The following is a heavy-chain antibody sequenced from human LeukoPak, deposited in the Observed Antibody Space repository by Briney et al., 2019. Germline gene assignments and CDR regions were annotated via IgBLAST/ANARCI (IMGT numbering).Heavy chain of an antibody. CDR1: EYTFTNYY. V-gene: IGHV1-2*02. Sequence: GASVKVSCKASEYTFTNYYMHWVRQAPRQGLEWMGWINPNSGGTNYAQKFQGRVTMTRDTSISTAYMELSRLRSDDTAVYYCARGRFGGLYYYYMDVWGKGTTVTISS. D-gene: IGHD3-10*01. CDR2: INPNSGGT. J-gene: IGHJ6*03. CDR3: ARGRFGGLYYYYMDV.